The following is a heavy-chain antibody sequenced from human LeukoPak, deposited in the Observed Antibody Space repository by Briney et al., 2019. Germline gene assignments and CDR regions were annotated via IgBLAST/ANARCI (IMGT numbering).Heavy chain of an antibody. CDR1: GFTFSSYV. CDR3: AKGTLYGDYFYY. J-gene: IGHJ4*02. Sequence: GGSLRLSCAASGFTFSSYVMHWVRQAPGKGLEWVAVIWYDGSNKYYADSVKGRFTISRDNSKNTLYLQMNSLRAEDTAVYYCAKGTLYGDYFYYWGQGTLVTVSS. V-gene: IGHV3-33*06. D-gene: IGHD4-17*01. CDR2: IWYDGSNK.